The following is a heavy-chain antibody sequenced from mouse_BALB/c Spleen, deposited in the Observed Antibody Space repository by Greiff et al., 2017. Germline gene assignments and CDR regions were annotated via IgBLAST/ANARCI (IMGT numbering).Heavy chain of an antibody. CDR1: GYTFSSYW. V-gene: IGHV1-9*01. D-gene: IGHD2-4*01. Sequence: QVQLQESGAELMKPGASVKISCKATGYTFSSYWIEWVKQRPGHGLEWIGEILPGSGSTNYNEKLKGKATFTADTSSNTAYMQLSSLTSEDSAVYYCARSYDYDKGYSMDHWGQGTSVTVSS. CDR3: ARSYDYDKGYSMDH. CDR2: ILPGSGST. J-gene: IGHJ4*01.